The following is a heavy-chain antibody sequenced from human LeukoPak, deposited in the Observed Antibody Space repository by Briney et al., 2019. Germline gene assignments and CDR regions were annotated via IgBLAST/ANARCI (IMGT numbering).Heavy chain of an antibody. J-gene: IGHJ4*02. CDR3: ATRPSGSDRFLPYFDY. CDR1: GGSVSSGSYY. V-gene: IGHV4-61*01. CDR2: IYYGGST. D-gene: IGHD1-1*01. Sequence: SETLSLTCTVSGGSVSSGSYYWSWIRQPPGKGLEWIGYIYYGGSTNYNPSLKSRVTISVDTSKNQVSLKLSSVIAADTAVYYCATRPSGSDRFLPYFDYWGQGTLVTVSS.